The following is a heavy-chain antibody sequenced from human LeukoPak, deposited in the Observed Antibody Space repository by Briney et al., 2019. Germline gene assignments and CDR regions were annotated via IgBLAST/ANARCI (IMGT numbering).Heavy chain of an antibody. CDR2: IYTSGST. V-gene: IGHV4-4*07. J-gene: IGHJ5*02. D-gene: IGHD2-2*01. CDR3: ARVRGTGYCSSTSCRMSWFDP. Sequence: PSETLSLTCTVSGGSISSYYWSWIRQPAGKGLEWIGRIYTSGSTNYNPSLKSRVTMSVDTSKNQFSLKLSSVTAADTAVYYCARVRGTGYCSSTSCRMSWFDPWGQGTLVTVSS. CDR1: GGSISSYY.